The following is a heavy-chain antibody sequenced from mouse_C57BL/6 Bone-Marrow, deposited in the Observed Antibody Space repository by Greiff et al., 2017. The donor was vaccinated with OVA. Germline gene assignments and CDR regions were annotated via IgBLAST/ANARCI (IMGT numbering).Heavy chain of an antibody. CDR2: INPNNGGT. D-gene: IGHD3-2*02. J-gene: IGHJ2*01. V-gene: IGHV1-26*01. CDR3: ARDSSGYVDYFDY. Sequence: EVQLQQSGPELVKPGASVKISCKASGYTFTDYYMNWVKQSHGKSLEWIGDINPNNGGTSYNQKFKGKATLTVDKSSSTAYMELRSLTSEDSAVYDCARDSSGYVDYFDYWGQGTTLTVSS. CDR1: GYTFTDYY.